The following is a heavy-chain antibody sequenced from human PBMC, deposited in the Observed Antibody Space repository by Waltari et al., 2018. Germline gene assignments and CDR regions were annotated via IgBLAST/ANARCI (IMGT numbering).Heavy chain of an antibody. J-gene: IGHJ6*03. CDR3: AAFPLYSNYALNYYYYYMDV. Sequence: QLQLQESGPGLVKPSETLSLTCTVSGGSISSSSYYWGWFRQPPGKGLEWIGSIYYSGSTYYNPSLKSRVTISVDTSKNQFSLKLSSVTAADTAVYYCAAFPLYSNYALNYYYYYMDVWGKGTTVTVSS. D-gene: IGHD4-4*01. V-gene: IGHV4-39*01. CDR1: GGSISSSSYY. CDR2: IYYSGST.